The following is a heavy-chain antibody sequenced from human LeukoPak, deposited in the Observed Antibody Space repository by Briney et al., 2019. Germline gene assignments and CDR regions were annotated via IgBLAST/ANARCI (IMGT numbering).Heavy chain of an antibody. CDR1: GFTVSSNY. CDR2: IYSGGSI. V-gene: IGHV3-53*01. D-gene: IGHD3-22*01. CDR3: AGNYYYYDSSGYHTPHDY. Sequence: GGSLRLSCAASGFTVSSNYMSWVRQAPGKGLEWVSVIYSGGSIYYADSVKGRFTISRDNSKNTLYLQMNSLRAEDTAVYYCAGNYYYYDSSGYHTPHDYWGQGTLVTVSS. J-gene: IGHJ4*02.